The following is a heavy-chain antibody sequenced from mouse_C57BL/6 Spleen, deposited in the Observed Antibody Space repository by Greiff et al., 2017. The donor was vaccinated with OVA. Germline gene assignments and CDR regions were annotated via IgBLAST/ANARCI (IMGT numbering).Heavy chain of an antibody. CDR2: ISSGGDYI. CDR3: TRDRTTVVATGYFDY. V-gene: IGHV5-9-1*02. J-gene: IGHJ2*01. CDR1: GFTFSSYA. D-gene: IGHD1-1*01. Sequence: EVKVVESGEGLVKPGGSLKLSCAASGFTFSSYAMSWVRQTPEKRLEWVAYISSGGDYIYYADTVKGRFTISRDNARNTLYLQMSSLKSEDTAMYYCTRDRTTVVATGYFDYWGKGTTLTVSS.